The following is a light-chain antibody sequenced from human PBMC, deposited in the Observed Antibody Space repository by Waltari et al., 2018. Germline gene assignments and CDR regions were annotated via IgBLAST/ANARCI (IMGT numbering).Light chain of an antibody. CDR1: SSDIGGYNG. CDR3: SSYAVNHNLL. V-gene: IGLV2-8*01. Sequence: QSALTQPPSPSGSPGQSVTISCPGTSSDIGGYNGISWYQQHPGKAPKLMIYETTKRPSGVPDRFSASKSGNTASLTVSGLQAEDEADYYCSSYAVNHNLLFGGGTKLTVL. J-gene: IGLJ2*01. CDR2: ETT.